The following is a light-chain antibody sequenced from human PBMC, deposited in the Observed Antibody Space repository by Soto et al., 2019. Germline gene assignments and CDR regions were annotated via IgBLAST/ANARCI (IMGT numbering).Light chain of an antibody. CDR1: GGSFADIY. J-gene: IGLJ3*02. CDR3: VSYIESTVTHWV. Sequence: NFMLTQPHSVSESPGKTVTISCIASGGSFADIYVQWYQQRPGSAPTTVIYEDNQRPSGVPDRFSGSIDSSSNSASLTISGLKTEDEADYYCVSYIESTVTHWVFGGGTKLTVL. V-gene: IGLV6-57*02. CDR2: EDN.